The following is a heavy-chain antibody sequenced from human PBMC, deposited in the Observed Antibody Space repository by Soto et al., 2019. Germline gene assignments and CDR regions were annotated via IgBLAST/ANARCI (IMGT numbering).Heavy chain of an antibody. CDR3: AREQQPDRDFDY. Sequence: ASVKVSCKASGYTFTSYDINWVRQATGQGPEWMGWMNPNSGNTGYAQKFQGRATMTRNTSISTAYMELSSLRSEDTAVYYCAREQQPDRDFDYWGQGTLVTVSS. V-gene: IGHV1-8*01. CDR2: MNPNSGNT. J-gene: IGHJ4*02. D-gene: IGHD6-13*01. CDR1: GYTFTSYD.